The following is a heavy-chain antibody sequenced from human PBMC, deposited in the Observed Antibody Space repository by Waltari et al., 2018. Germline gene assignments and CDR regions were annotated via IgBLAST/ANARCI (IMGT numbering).Heavy chain of an antibody. CDR1: GFIVSSNY. CDR2: IYSAGST. J-gene: IGHJ4*02. Sequence: EVQLVESGGGLIQPGGSLRLSCAASGFIVSSNYMSWVRRALGKGLEWGSVIYSAGSTYYADSVKGRFTISRDNSKNTLYLQMDSLRAEDTPVYYCARARCGWPFDYWGQGTLVTVSS. D-gene: IGHD6-19*01. CDR3: ARARCGWPFDY. V-gene: IGHV3-53*01.